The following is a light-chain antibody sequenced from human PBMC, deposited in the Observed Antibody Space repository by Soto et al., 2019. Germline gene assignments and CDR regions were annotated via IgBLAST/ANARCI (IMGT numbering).Light chain of an antibody. J-gene: IGLJ1*01. CDR3: QVWDSSSDHRV. V-gene: IGLV3-21*02. CDR2: DDS. Sequence: SYDLTQPPSVSVAPGQTARITCGGNNIGSTSVHWYQQKPGQAPVLVVYDDSDRPSGIPERFSGSNSGNTATLTISGVEDGDEADYYCQVWDSSSDHRVLGTGTKVTVL. CDR1: NIGSTS.